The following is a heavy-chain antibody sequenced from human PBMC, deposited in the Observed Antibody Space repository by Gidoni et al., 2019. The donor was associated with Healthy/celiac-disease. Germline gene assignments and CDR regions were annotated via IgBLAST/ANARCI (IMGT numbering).Heavy chain of an antibody. D-gene: IGHD4-17*01. CDR3: ARDGTPDYGDYPRFAGYYYGMDV. CDR1: GGSISSYY. CDR2: IYYSGST. J-gene: IGHJ6*02. V-gene: IGHV4-59*01. Sequence: QVQLQESGPGLVKPSETLSLTCPVPGGSISSYYWSWIRQPPGKGLEWIGYIYYSGSTNYNPSLKSRVTISVDTSKNQFSLKLSSVTAADTAVYYCARDGTPDYGDYPRFAGYYYGMDVWGQGTTVTVSS.